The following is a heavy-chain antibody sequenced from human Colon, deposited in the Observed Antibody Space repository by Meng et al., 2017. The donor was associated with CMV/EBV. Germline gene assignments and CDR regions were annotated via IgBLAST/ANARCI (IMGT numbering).Heavy chain of an antibody. Sequence: ASVKVSCKPSGVTFFNFGVTWVRQAPGQGLEWMGWINPKNGDTDYAQKFQGRVTMTRDTSISTAYMEVNSLTSDDTAVYFCARDYGSSIIGEAYWGQGTLVTVSS. CDR2: INPKNGDT. D-gene: IGHD2-2*01. V-gene: IGHV1-2*02. CDR3: ARDYGSSIIGEAY. J-gene: IGHJ4*02. CDR1: GVTFFNFG.